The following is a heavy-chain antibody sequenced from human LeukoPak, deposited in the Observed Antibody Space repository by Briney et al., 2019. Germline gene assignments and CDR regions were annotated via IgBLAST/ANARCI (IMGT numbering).Heavy chain of an antibody. D-gene: IGHD2-2*02. CDR3: AKGLPAAIGPFYLDY. V-gene: IGHV3-33*08. Sequence: GRSLRLSCAASGFTFSSYGMHWVRQAPGKGLEWVAVIWYGGSNKYYADSVKGRFTISRDNSKNTLYLQMNSLRAEDTAVYYCAKGLPAAIGPFYLDYWGQGTLVTVSS. J-gene: IGHJ4*02. CDR1: GFTFSSYG. CDR2: IWYGGSNK.